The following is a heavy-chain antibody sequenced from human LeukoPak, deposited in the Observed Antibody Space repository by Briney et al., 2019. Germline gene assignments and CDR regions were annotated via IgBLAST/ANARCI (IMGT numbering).Heavy chain of an antibody. CDR3: ARSITIFGVADNWFDL. V-gene: IGHV1-2*02. J-gene: IGHJ5*02. Sequence: GSVKVSCKASGYTFTGYYMHWVRQAPGQGLEWMGWINPNSGGTNYAQKFQGRVTMTGDTSISTAYMELSRLRSDDTAVCYCARSITIFGVADNWFDLWGQGTLVTVSS. D-gene: IGHD3-3*01. CDR2: INPNSGGT. CDR1: GYTFTGYY.